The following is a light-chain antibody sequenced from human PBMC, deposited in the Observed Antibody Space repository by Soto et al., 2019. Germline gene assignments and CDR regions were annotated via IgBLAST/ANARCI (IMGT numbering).Light chain of an antibody. J-gene: IGKJ2*01. CDR2: GTS. CDR3: QHYDGSPYT. V-gene: IGKV3-20*01. Sequence: ESVLTQSPGTLSLSPGEGATLSCRASQSIITNYLAWYQQKPGQAPRLLIYGTSFRATGIPDRFSGGGSGTHFTLTISRLEPEDFAVYYCQHYDGSPYTCGQGTKLEIK. CDR1: QSIITNY.